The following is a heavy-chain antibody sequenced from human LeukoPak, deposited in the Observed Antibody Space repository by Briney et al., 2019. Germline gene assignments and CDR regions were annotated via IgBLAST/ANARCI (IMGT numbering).Heavy chain of an antibody. CDR2: ISPIFGTT. Sequence: SVKVSCRASGGTFSIFAICWVRQAPGQGLEWMGGISPIFGTTNYAQKFQGRVTITADESTSTAYMELSSLTSEDTAVYYCARGLAAMVVKCSIDVWGQGTTVTVSS. J-gene: IGHJ6*02. CDR3: ARGLAAMVVKCSIDV. D-gene: IGHD5-18*01. CDR1: GGTFSIFA. V-gene: IGHV1-69*13.